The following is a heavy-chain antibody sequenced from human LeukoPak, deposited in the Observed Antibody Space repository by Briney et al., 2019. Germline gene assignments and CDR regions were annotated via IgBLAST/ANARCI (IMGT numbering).Heavy chain of an antibody. CDR2: ISAYKGNT. J-gene: IGHJ3*02. V-gene: IGHV1-18*01. Sequence: ASVKVSCKASGYTFTSYGISWVRQAPGQGLEWMGWISAYKGNTIYAQKVQDRVTMTTDTSTSTAYMELRSLRSDDTAVYYCARGRVRRDAFDIWGQGTMVTVSS. CDR3: ARGRVRRDAFDI. D-gene: IGHD5/OR15-5a*01. CDR1: GYTFTSYG.